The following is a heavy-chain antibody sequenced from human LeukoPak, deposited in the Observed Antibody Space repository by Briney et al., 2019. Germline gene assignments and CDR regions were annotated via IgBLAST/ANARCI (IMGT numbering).Heavy chain of an antibody. D-gene: IGHD2-15*01. V-gene: IGHV3-23*01. CDR3: AKDYCSGGTCYYEV. CDR2: ISGSRGNT. CDR1: GFTFSSNA. Sequence: PGGSLRLSCAASGFTFSSNAMTWARQAQGKGLEWVAAISGSRGNTYYADSVKGRFTISRDNSKNTLYLQMNSLRAEDTAVYYCAKDYCSGGTCYYEVWGQGTLVTVSS. J-gene: IGHJ4*02.